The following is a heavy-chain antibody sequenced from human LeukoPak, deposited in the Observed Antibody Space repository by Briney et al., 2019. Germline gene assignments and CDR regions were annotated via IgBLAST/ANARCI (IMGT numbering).Heavy chain of an antibody. Sequence: GGSLRLSCAASGFTFSSYAMSWVRQAPGKGLEWVSGISDSGGSTYYTDSVKGRFTIARDNSKNTLYLQMKSLRAEDTAVYYCAKPKYSSGWYGGVDYWGQGTLVNVSS. J-gene: IGHJ4*02. CDR1: GFTFSSYA. CDR3: AKPKYSSGWYGGVDY. CDR2: ISDSGGST. V-gene: IGHV3-23*01. D-gene: IGHD6-19*01.